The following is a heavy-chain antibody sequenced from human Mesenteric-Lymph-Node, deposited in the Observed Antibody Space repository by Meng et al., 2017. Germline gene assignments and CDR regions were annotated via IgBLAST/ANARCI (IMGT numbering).Heavy chain of an antibody. CDR2: INAGNGNT. V-gene: IGHV1-3*01. Sequence: ASVKVSCKASGYTFTSYAMHWVRQAPGQRLEWMGWINAGNGNTKYSQKFQGRVTMTRDTSTSTVYMELSSLRSEDTAVYYCARGPHYDSSGVDYWGQGTLVTVSS. J-gene: IGHJ4*02. CDR1: GYTFTSYA. CDR3: ARGPHYDSSGVDY. D-gene: IGHD3-22*01.